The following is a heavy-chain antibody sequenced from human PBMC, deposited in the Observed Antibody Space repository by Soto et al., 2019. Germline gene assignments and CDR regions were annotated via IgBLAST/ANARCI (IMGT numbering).Heavy chain of an antibody. Sequence: QVQLQQWGAGLLKPSETLSLTCAVYGGSFSGYYWSWIRQPPGKGLEWIGEINHSGSTNYNPSLKSRVPISVDTSKNQFSLKLSSVTAADTAVYYCARGARHCSGGSCYPRPYWYFDLWGRGTLVTVSS. CDR3: ARGARHCSGGSCYPRPYWYFDL. D-gene: IGHD2-15*01. CDR1: GGSFSGYY. J-gene: IGHJ2*01. V-gene: IGHV4-34*01. CDR2: INHSGST.